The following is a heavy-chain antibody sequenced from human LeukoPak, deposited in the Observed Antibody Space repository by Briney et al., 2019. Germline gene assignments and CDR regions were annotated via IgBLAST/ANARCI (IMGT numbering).Heavy chain of an antibody. D-gene: IGHD3-16*02. CDR2: MNQDGSER. CDR3: ASGSYRENFDY. J-gene: IGHJ4*02. V-gene: IGHV3-7*01. CDR1: GFTFSRFW. Sequence: GGSLRPSCAASGFTFSRFWMSWVRQAPGKGLEWVATMNQDGSERYYVDSVKGRCTISRDNAKNSLYLQMNNLRAEDTAVYYCASGSYRENFDYWGQGTLVTVSS.